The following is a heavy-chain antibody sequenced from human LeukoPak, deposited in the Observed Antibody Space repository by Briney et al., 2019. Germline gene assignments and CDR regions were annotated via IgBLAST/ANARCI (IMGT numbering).Heavy chain of an antibody. CDR3: ARGDNSGWYFFDY. V-gene: IGHV5-51*01. J-gene: IGHJ4*02. CDR2: IYPGDSDT. CDR1: GYSFTSHW. D-gene: IGHD6-19*01. Sequence: GESLMISCKASGYSFTSHWIGWVRQMPGKGLEWMGIIYPGDSDTRYSPSFQGQVTISADKSISTAYLQWSTLQAPDTAMYYCARGDNSGWYFFDYWGQGTLVTVSS.